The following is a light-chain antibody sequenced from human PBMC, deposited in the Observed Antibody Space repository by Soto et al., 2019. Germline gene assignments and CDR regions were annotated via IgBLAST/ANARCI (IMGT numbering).Light chain of an antibody. CDR1: QGISGY. V-gene: IGKV1-9*01. J-gene: IGKJ4*01. CDR3: QQLNSYPLT. CDR2: STS. Sequence: DIQLTQSPSFLSSSVGDRVTITCRASQGISGYLAWYQQKPGKVPKLLIYSTSTLQSGVPSRFSGSGSRTEFTLTISSLQPEDFAAYYCQQLNSYPLTFGGGTKVDIK.